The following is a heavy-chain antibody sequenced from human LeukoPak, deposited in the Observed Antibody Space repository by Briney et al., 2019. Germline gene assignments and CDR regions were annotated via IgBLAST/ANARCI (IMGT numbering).Heavy chain of an antibody. CDR3: ARVSSSWYARWFDP. D-gene: IGHD6-13*01. CDR2: TYYRSKWYN. V-gene: IGHV6-1*01. CDR1: GDSVSSNSAA. J-gene: IGHJ5*02. Sequence: SQTLSLTCAISGDSVSSNSAAWNWIRQSPSRGLECLGRTYYRSKWYNDYAVSVKSRITINPDTSKDQFSLQLNSVTPEDTAVYYCARVSSSWYARWFDPWGQGTLVTVSS.